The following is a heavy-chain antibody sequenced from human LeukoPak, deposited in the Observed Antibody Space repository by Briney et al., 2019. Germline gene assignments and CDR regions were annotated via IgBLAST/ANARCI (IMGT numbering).Heavy chain of an antibody. CDR1: GFTFSNYG. J-gene: IGHJ4*02. Sequence: GRSLRLSCVASGFTFSNYGMYWVRQAPGKGLEWVALIWNDGSNKYYVDSVKGRFTISRDNSKNTLYLQMNSLTVEDTAVYYCAKDRNEVSASWPSGWGQGTLVTVSS. V-gene: IGHV3-33*06. CDR3: AKDRNEVSASWPSG. CDR2: IWNDGSNK. D-gene: IGHD1-1*01.